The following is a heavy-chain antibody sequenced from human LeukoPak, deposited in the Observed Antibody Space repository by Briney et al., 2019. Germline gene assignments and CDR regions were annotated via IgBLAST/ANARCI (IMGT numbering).Heavy chain of an antibody. CDR3: ARLYGSGPSGAFDI. V-gene: IGHV3-9*01. J-gene: IGHJ3*02. CDR2: ISWNSGSI. CDR1: GFTFDDYA. Sequence: PGRSLRLSCAASGFTFDDYAMQWVRQAPGKGLEWVSVISWNSGSIGYADSVKGRFTISRDNAKNSLYLQMNRLRTEDTALYYCARLYGSGPSGAFDIWGQGTMVTVSS. D-gene: IGHD3-10*01.